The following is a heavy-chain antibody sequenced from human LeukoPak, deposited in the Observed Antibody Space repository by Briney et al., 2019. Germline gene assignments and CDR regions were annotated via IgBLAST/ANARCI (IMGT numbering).Heavy chain of an antibody. J-gene: IGHJ3*02. V-gene: IGHV3-21*01. CDR1: GFTFSSYS. Sequence: PGGSLRLSCAASGFTFSSYSMNWVRQAPGKGLEWVSSISSSSSYIYYADSVKGRFTISRDNAKNSLYLQMNSLRAEDTAVYYYARELGATDSDDAFDIWGQGTMVTVSS. D-gene: IGHD1-26*01. CDR3: ARELGATDSDDAFDI. CDR2: ISSSSSYI.